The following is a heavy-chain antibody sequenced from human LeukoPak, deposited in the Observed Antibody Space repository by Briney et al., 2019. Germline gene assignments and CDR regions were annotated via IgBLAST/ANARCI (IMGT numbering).Heavy chain of an antibody. V-gene: IGHV3-9*03. D-gene: IGHD5-18*01. CDR2: ISWNSGSI. J-gene: IGHJ4*02. Sequence: GRSLRLSCAASGFTFDDYAMHWVRQAPGKGLEWVSGISWNSGSIGYADSVKGRFTISRDNAKNSLYLQMNSLRAEDMALYYFSNAGYSHGLSPHVDYWGQGTLVTVSS. CDR1: GFTFDDYA. CDR3: SNAGYSHGLSPHVDY.